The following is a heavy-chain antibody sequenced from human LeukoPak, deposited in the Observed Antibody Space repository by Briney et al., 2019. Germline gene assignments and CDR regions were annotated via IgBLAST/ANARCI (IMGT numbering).Heavy chain of an antibody. J-gene: IGHJ1*01. CDR3: AKDKGTYYGSGSPPQH. V-gene: IGHV3-23*01. CDR1: GFTFSSYA. Sequence: PGGSLRLSCAASGFTFSSYAMSWVRQAPGKGLEWVSAIRGSGGSTYYADSVKGRFTLSRDNSKNTLYRQMNTLRAEDTAVYYCAKDKGTYYGSGSPPQHWGQGTLVTVSS. D-gene: IGHD3-10*01. CDR2: IRGSGGST.